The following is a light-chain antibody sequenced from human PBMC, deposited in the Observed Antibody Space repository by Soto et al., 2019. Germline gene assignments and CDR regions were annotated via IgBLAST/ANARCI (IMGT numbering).Light chain of an antibody. Sequence: GDRVTIPCRASQSISASLAWYQQKPGKDPKLLIYEASTLKSGVPSRFSGSRSGTEYTLTISSLQPDDFAIYYCQQYNGYWTFGQGTKVEIK. CDR1: QSISAS. V-gene: IGKV1-5*03. J-gene: IGKJ1*01. CDR2: EAS. CDR3: QQYNGYWT.